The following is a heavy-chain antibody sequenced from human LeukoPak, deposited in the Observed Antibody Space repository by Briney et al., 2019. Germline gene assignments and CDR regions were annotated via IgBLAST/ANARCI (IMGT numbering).Heavy chain of an antibody. CDR3: ARAFPVTTSSYYYYGMDV. CDR2: IIPILGIA. CDR1: GGTFSSYA. Sequence: GASVKVSCKASGGTFSSYAISWVRQAPGQGLEWMGRIIPILGIANYAQKFQGRVTITADKSTGTAYMELSSLRSEDTAVYYCARAFPVTTSSYYYYGMDVWGQGTTVTVSS. V-gene: IGHV1-69*04. D-gene: IGHD4-17*01. J-gene: IGHJ6*02.